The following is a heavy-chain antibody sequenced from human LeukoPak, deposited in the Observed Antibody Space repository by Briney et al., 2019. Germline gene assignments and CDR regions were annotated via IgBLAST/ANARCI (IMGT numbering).Heavy chain of an antibody. Sequence: GGSLRLSCAASGFTFDDYAMHWVRQAPGKGLEWVSLITWDGGTTYYADSVKGRFTISRDNTKNSLYLQMNSLRADDTALYYCAKDYGSGSYLFDYWGQGTLVTVSS. CDR1: GFTFDDYA. J-gene: IGHJ4*02. D-gene: IGHD3-10*01. CDR2: ITWDGGTT. CDR3: AKDYGSGSYLFDY. V-gene: IGHV3-43D*03.